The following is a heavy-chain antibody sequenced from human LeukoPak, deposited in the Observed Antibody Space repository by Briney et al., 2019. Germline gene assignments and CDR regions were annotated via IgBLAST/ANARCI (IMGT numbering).Heavy chain of an antibody. V-gene: IGHV4-59*01. CDR2: IYYSGST. J-gene: IGHJ6*03. Sequence: SETLSLTCTVSGGSIGSYYWSWIRQPPGKGLEWIGYIYYSGSTNYNPSLKSRVTISVDTSKNQFSLKLSSVTAADTAVYYCARVAAAGNYYYYYMDVWGKGTTVTVSS. D-gene: IGHD6-13*01. CDR1: GGSIGSYY. CDR3: ARVAAAGNYYYYYMDV.